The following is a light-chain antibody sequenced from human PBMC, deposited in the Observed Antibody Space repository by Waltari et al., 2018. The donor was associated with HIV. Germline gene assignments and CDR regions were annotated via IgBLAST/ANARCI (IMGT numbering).Light chain of an antibody. CDR2: KAS. J-gene: IGKJ1*01. V-gene: IGKV1-5*03. CDR1: QNINKY. Sequence: DIQMTQSPSTLSASVGDRVTLTCRASQNINKYLAWYQQKPGKAPHLLIYKASSLESGVPSRVSGSGSGTDFTLTSSSLQPDDFATYYCQQYNTYPRTFGQGTKVEIK. CDR3: QQYNTYPRT.